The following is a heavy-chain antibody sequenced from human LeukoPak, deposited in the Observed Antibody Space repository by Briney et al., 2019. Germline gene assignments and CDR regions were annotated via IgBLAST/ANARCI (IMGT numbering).Heavy chain of an antibody. CDR1: GYTFTGYY. Sequence: GASVKVSCKASGYTFTGYYMHWVRQAPGQGLEWMGWINPNSGGTNYAQKFQGRVTMTRDTSISTAYMELSRLRSDDTAVYYCARGKGVWSGYFDYWGQGTLVTVSS. CDR3: ARGKGVWSGYFDY. D-gene: IGHD3-3*01. CDR2: INPNSGGT. J-gene: IGHJ4*02. V-gene: IGHV1-2*02.